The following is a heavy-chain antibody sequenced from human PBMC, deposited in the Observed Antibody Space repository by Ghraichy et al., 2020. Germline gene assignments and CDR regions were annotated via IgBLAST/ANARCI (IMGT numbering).Heavy chain of an antibody. V-gene: IGHV1-69*13. CDR3: ARKSQLELFLDY. J-gene: IGHJ4*02. CDR1: GGTFSSYA. CDR2: IIPIFGTA. Sequence: SVKVSCKASGGTFSSYAISWVRQAPGQGLEWMGGIIPIFGTANYAQKFQGRVTITADESTSTAYMELSSLRSEDTAVYYCARKSQLELFLDYWGQGTLVTVSS. D-gene: IGHD1-1*01.